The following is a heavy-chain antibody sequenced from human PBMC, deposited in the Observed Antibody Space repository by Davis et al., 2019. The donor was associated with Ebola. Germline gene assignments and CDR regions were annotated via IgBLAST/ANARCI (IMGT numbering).Heavy chain of an antibody. CDR1: GFTFSNAW. CDR3: ARIQHFWSGYYTKGPFDY. Sequence: GESLKISCAASGFTFSNAWMSWVRQAPGKGLEWVSSISSSSSYIYYADSVKGRFTISRDNAKNSLYLQMNSLRAEDTAVYYCARIQHFWSGYYTKGPFDYWGQGTLVTVSA. D-gene: IGHD3-3*02. CDR2: ISSSSSYI. J-gene: IGHJ4*02. V-gene: IGHV3-21*04.